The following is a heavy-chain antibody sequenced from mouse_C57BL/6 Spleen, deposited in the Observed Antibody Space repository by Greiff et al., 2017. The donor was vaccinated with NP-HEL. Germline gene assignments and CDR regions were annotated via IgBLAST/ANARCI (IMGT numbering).Heavy chain of an antibody. Sequence: VQLQQSGAELVRPGSSVKLSCKASGYTFTSYWMDWVKQRPGQGLEWIGNIYPSDSETHYNQKFKDKATLTVDKSSSTAYMQLSSLTSEDSAVYYCARRLSSPWFAYWGQGTLVTVSA. CDR1: GYTFTSYW. J-gene: IGHJ3*01. CDR2: IYPSDSET. CDR3: ARRLSSPWFAY. D-gene: IGHD2-2*01. V-gene: IGHV1-61*01.